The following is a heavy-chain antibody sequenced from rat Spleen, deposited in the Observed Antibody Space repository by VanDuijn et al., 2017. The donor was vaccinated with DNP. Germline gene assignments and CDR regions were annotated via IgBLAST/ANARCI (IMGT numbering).Heavy chain of an antibody. J-gene: IGHJ4*01. CDR1: GFTFSDYY. Sequence: EVQLVESGGGLVQPGRSLKLSCAASGFTFSDYYMAWVRQVPGKGLEWVAAITSSGGSTYYPDSVKGRFTISRDNAKNTLYLQMNSLRSEDTATYYCARAGARYAMDAWGQGTSVTVSS. D-gene: IGHD1-4*01. CDR2: ITSSGGST. V-gene: IGHV5-25*01. CDR3: ARAGARYAMDA.